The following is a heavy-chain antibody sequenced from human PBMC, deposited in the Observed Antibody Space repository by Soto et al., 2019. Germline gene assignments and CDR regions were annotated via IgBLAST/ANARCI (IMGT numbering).Heavy chain of an antibody. D-gene: IGHD6-13*01. V-gene: IGHV1-69*13. J-gene: IGHJ4*02. CDR2: XXXIXGXA. CDR1: GGTFSSYA. CDR3: ARGSSSSWRPDY. Sequence: SVKVSCKASGGTFSSYAISWVRQAPGQGLEXMGGXXXIXGXAXYXXXXQGRVTITAGESTSTAYMELSSLRSEDTAVYYCARGSSSSWRPDYWGQGTLVTVSS.